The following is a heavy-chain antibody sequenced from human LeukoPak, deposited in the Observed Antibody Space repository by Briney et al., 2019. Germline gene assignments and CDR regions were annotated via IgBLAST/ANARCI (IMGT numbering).Heavy chain of an antibody. Sequence: ASVKVSCKASGGTFSSYAISWVRHAPGQGLEWMGGIIPIFGTANYAQKFQIRVTITADESTSTAYMELSSLRSEYTAVYYCARDFSRNDFWSGSNWFDPWGQGTLVTVSS. V-gene: IGHV1-69*13. J-gene: IGHJ5*02. CDR2: IIPIFGTA. CDR3: ARDFSRNDFWSGSNWFDP. D-gene: IGHD3-3*01. CDR1: GGTFSSYA.